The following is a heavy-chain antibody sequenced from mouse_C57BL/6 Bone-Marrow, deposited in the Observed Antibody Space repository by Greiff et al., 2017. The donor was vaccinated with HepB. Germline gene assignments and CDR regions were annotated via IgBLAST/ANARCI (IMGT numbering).Heavy chain of an antibody. CDR1: GFTFSSYA. CDR2: ISDGGSYT. Sequence: EVMLVESGGGLVKPGGSLKLSCAASGFTFSSYAMSWVRQTPEKRLEWVATISDGGSYTYYPDNVKGRFTISRDNAKNNLYLQMSHLKSEDTAMYYCARENPPYYYGSSYGAYWGQGTLVTVSA. V-gene: IGHV5-4*01. CDR3: ARENPPYYYGSSYGAY. D-gene: IGHD1-1*01. J-gene: IGHJ3*01.